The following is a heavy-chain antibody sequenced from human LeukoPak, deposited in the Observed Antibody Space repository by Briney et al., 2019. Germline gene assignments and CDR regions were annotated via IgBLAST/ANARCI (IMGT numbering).Heavy chain of an antibody. Sequence: GRSLRLSCAASGFTFDDYVMHWVRQAPGKGLEWVSGISWNSGSIGYADSVKGRFTISRDNAMNSLYLQMNSLRAEDTALYYCAKATLSYSSPAAAFDYWGQGTLVTVPS. CDR1: GFTFDDYV. CDR2: ISWNSGSI. J-gene: IGHJ4*02. D-gene: IGHD6-13*01. CDR3: AKATLSYSSPAAAFDY. V-gene: IGHV3-9*01.